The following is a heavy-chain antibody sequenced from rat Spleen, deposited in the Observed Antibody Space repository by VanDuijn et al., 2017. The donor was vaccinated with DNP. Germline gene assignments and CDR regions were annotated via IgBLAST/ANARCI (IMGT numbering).Heavy chain of an antibody. J-gene: IGHJ2*01. CDR3: ARWYNYFDY. CDR1: GYSITSNY. V-gene: IGHV3-1*01. D-gene: IGHD1-5*01. Sequence: EVQLQESGPGLVKPSQSLSLTCSVSGYSITSNYWGWIRKFPGNKMEWIGHISYSGRTSYNPSLKSRISITRDTSKNQFFLQLSSVTTEDTATYYCARWYNYFDYWGQGVMVTVSS. CDR2: ISYSGRT.